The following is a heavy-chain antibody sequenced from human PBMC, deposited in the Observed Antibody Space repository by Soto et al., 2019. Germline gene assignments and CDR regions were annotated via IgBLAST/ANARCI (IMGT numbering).Heavy chain of an antibody. Sequence: PSETLSLTCTVSHFSVTNNKYWSWVRQSPGKPLEWIGEIYHSGTTYYNPSLSSRVSMSMDKSKNQISLILTSVTAADTAVYYCARHVRAISPLKNWFDPWGQGTLVTVSS. CDR2: IYHSGTT. J-gene: IGHJ5*02. CDR1: HFSVTNNKY. CDR3: ARHVRAISPLKNWFDP. D-gene: IGHD3-10*02. V-gene: IGHV4-4*02.